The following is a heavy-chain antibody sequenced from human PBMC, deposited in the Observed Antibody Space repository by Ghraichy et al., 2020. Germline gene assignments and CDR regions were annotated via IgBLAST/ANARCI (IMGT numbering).Heavy chain of an antibody. D-gene: IGHD2-21*01. Sequence: GGSLRLSCAASGFTFDDYAMHWVRQAPGKGLEWVSGISWNSGSIGYADSVKGRFTISRDNAKNSLYLQMNSLRAEDTALYYCAKGRGHIVVVSDAFDIWGQGTMVTVSS. J-gene: IGHJ3*02. CDR2: ISWNSGSI. V-gene: IGHV3-9*01. CDR1: GFTFDDYA. CDR3: AKGRGHIVVVSDAFDI.